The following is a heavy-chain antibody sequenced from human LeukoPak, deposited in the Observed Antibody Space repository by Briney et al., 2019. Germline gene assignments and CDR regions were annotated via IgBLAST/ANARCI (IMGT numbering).Heavy chain of an antibody. CDR3: ARGPLTRVRFLEWLLSFDN. CDR1: GFILSDHY. Sequence: ASVKVSCKASGFILSDHYIHWVRQAPGRGLEWMGWINPKSGGTTYAQKFQGRISMTGDTAISTAYMELGRLTSNDTAVYFCARGPLTRVRFLEWLLSFDNWGRGTLIIVSS. D-gene: IGHD3-3*01. J-gene: IGHJ4*02. CDR2: INPKSGGT. V-gene: IGHV1-2*02.